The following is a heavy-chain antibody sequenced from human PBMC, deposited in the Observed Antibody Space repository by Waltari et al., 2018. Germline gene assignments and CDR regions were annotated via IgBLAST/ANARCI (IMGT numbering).Heavy chain of an antibody. Sequence: EVQLVESGGGLVQPGGSLRLSCAASGFTFSSYWMSWVRQAPGKGLEWVANIKQDGREKYYVDSVKGRFTISRDNAKNSLYLQMNSLRAEDTAVYYCARDVVARAGNAFDIWGQGTMVTVSS. J-gene: IGHJ3*02. D-gene: IGHD5-12*01. CDR1: GFTFSSYW. CDR2: IKQDGREK. CDR3: ARDVVARAGNAFDI. V-gene: IGHV3-7*01.